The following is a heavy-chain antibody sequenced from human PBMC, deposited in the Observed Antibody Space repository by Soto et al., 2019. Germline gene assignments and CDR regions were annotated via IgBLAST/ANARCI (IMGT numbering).Heavy chain of an antibody. CDR2: IYSGGST. D-gene: IGHD3-3*01. J-gene: IGHJ4*02. CDR1: GFTVSSNY. CDR3: ARVTSWITIFGVVIGPFDY. V-gene: IGHV3-53*01. Sequence: PGGSLRLSCAASGFTVSSNYMSWVRQAPGKGLEWVSVIYSGGSTYYADSVKGRFTISRDNSKNTLYLQMNSLRAEDTAVYYCARVTSWITIFGVVIGPFDYWGQGTLVTVS.